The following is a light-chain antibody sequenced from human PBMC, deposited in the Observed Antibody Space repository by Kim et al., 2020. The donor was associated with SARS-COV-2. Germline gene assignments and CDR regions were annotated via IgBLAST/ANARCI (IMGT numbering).Light chain of an antibody. J-gene: IGKJ2*02. V-gene: IGKV1-39*01. CDR3: QQSYSTPPGT. Sequence: DIQMTQSPSSLSASVGDRVTITCRASQSISSYLNWYQQKPGKAPKLLIYAASSLQSGVPSRFSGSGSGTDFTLTISSLQPEDFATYYYQQSYSTPPGTFGQGTKLEI. CDR2: AAS. CDR1: QSISSY.